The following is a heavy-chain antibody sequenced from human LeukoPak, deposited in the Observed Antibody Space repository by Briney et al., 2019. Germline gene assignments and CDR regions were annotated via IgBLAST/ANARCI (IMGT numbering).Heavy chain of an antibody. CDR1: GFTFSSYG. CDR2: ISYDGSNK. CDR3: AKDGSSSYFDY. J-gene: IGHJ4*02. Sequence: GRSLRLSCAASGFTFSSYGMHWVRQAPGKGLEWVAVISYDGSNKYYADPVKGRFTISRDNSKNTLYLQMNSLRAEDTAVYYCAKDGSSSYFDYWGQGTLVTVSS. D-gene: IGHD6-6*01. V-gene: IGHV3-30*18.